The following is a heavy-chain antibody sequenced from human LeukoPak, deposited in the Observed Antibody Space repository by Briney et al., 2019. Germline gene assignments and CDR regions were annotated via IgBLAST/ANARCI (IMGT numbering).Heavy chain of an antibody. Sequence: GGSLRLSCAASGFTFSSHGMHWVRQAPGKGLEWVAFIQNDGNNKYYADSVKGRFTISRDNSKYTLYLQMNSLRTEDTADYYCAKRGTVTSNFEYWGQGTLVTVSS. D-gene: IGHD4-17*01. V-gene: IGHV3-30*02. CDR2: IQNDGNNK. CDR3: AKRGTVTSNFEY. J-gene: IGHJ4*02. CDR1: GFTFSSHG.